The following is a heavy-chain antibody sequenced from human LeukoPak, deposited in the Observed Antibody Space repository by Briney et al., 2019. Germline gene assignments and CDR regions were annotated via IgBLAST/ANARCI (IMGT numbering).Heavy chain of an antibody. J-gene: IGHJ5*02. CDR1: GYSFSSYW. CDR3: ARHTTTWSLDP. V-gene: IGHV5-51*01. CDR2: IYPGDSNT. D-gene: IGHD1-1*01. Sequence: ESLKISCKGSGYSFSSYWIAWVRQMPGKGLEWMGIIYPGDSNTRYSPSFQGQVTISADKSISTAYLQWSSLKASDTAMYYCARHTTTWSLDPWGQGTLVTVSS.